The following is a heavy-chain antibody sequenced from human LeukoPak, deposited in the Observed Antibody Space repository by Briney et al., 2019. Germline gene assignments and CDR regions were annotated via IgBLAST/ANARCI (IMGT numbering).Heavy chain of an antibody. CDR3: ARAESGKTYYYYMDV. V-gene: IGHV3-30*04. D-gene: IGHD1-14*01. J-gene: IGHJ6*03. Sequence: GGSLRLSCAASGFTFSSYAMHWVRQAPGKGLEWVTIISFDGSNKYYADSVKGRFTISRDNSKNTLYLQMKSLRAEDTALYYCARAESGKTYYYYMDVWGKGATVTVSS. CDR1: GFTFSSYA. CDR2: ISFDGSNK.